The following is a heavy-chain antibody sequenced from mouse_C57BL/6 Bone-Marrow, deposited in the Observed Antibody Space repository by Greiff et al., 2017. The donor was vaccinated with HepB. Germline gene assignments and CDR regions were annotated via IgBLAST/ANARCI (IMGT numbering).Heavy chain of an antibody. Sequence: EVQLQQSGAELVRPGASVKVSCTASGFNIKDDYMHWVKQRPEQGLEWIGWIDPENGDTEYASKFQGKATITADTSSNTAYLQLSSLTSEDTAVYYCTTDSNYGAMDYWGQGTSVTVSS. V-gene: IGHV14-4*01. CDR2: IDPENGDT. CDR1: GFNIKDDY. D-gene: IGHD2-5*01. CDR3: TTDSNYGAMDY. J-gene: IGHJ4*01.